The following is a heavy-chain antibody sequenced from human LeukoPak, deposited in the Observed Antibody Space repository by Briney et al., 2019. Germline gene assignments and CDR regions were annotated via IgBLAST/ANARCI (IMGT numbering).Heavy chain of an antibody. CDR3: ARDRYRTGTTGAFDI. CDR1: GFTFSSYA. J-gene: IGHJ3*02. CDR2: ISGSGGST. D-gene: IGHD1-1*01. V-gene: IGHV3-23*01. Sequence: GGSLRLSCAASGFTFSSYAMSWVRQAPGKGLEWVSAISGSGGSTYYADSVKGRFTISRDNSKNTLHLQMNSLRAEDTAVYYCARDRYRTGTTGAFDIWGQGTMVTVSS.